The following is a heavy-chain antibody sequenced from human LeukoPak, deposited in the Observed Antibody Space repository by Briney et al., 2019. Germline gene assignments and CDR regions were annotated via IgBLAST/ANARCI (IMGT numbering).Heavy chain of an antibody. D-gene: IGHD3-3*01. CDR2: ISSSGSTI. V-gene: IGHV3-11*04. J-gene: IGHJ4*02. CDR1: GFTFSDYY. CDR3: ARDSRSGVFGVAPFDS. Sequence: PRGSLRLSCAASGFTFSDYYMSWIRQAPGKGLGWGSYISSSGSTIYYADSRKGRFTISRDTAKKPQYLQMNRLRGEDTAVYYCARDSRSGVFGVAPFDSWGQGTPVTVSS.